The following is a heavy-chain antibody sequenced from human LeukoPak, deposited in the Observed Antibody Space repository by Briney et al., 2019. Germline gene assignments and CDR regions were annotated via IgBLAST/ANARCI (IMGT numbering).Heavy chain of an antibody. V-gene: IGHV1-24*01. Sequence: ASVKVSCKVSGYTLTELSMHWVRQAPGKGVEWMGGFDPEDGETIYAQKFQGRVTMTEDTSTDTAYMELSSLRSEDTAVYYCATRGNGSYAYYFGYWGQGTLVTVSS. CDR3: ATRGNGSYAYYFGY. CDR2: FDPEDGET. J-gene: IGHJ4*02. D-gene: IGHD1-26*01. CDR1: GYTLTELS.